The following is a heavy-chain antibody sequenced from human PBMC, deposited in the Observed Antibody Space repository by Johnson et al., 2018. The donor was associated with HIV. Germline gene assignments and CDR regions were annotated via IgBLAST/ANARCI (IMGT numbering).Heavy chain of an antibody. D-gene: IGHD4-23*01. CDR3: TTKTTVVTLGFDI. CDR1: GFTFSNAW. J-gene: IGHJ3*02. V-gene: IGHV3-15*01. Sequence: VQLVESGGGLVKPGGSLRLSCAASGFTFSNAWMSWVRQAPGKGLEWVGRIKSKTDGGTPDYAAPVKGRFTISRDDSKNTLYLQMNSLKTEDTAVYYCTTKTTVVTLGFDIWGQGTMVTVSS. CDR2: IKSKTDGGTP.